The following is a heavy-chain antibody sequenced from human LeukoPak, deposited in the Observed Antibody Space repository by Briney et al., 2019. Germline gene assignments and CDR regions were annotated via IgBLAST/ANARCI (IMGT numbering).Heavy chain of an antibody. CDR1: GGTFSSYA. Sequence: ASVTVSCKASGGTFSSYAISWVRQAPGQGLEWMGGIIPIFGTANYAQKSQGRVTITTDESTSTAYMELSSLRSEDTAVYYCARDSSIGSGRQHDYYYYYYMDVWGKGTTVTVSS. CDR3: ARDSSIGSGRQHDYYYYYYMDV. J-gene: IGHJ6*03. CDR2: IIPIFGTA. D-gene: IGHD3-10*01. V-gene: IGHV1-69*05.